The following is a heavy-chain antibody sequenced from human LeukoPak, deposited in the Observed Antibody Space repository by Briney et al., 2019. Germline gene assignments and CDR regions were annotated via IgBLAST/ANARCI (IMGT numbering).Heavy chain of an antibody. CDR2: IYYSAST. CDR3: ARMDRDDAFDI. J-gene: IGHJ3*02. Sequence: SETLSLTCTVSGGSISSSSYYWGWIRQPPGKGLEWIGSIYYSASTYYNPFLKSRVTISVDTPKNQFSLKLISVDAAETAVYYCARMDRDDAFDIWGQGTMVTVSS. CDR1: GGSISSSSYY. V-gene: IGHV4-39*01. D-gene: IGHD3/OR15-3a*01.